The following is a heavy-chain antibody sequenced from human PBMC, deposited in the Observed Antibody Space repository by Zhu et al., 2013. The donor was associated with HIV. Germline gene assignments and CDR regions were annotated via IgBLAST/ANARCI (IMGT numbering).Heavy chain of an antibody. CDR3: AGYWVRGVIISDIHFDY. V-gene: IGHV1-69*01. Sequence: QVQLVQSGAEVKKPGSSVKVSCKASGGTFSSYAISWVRQAPGQGLEWMGGIIPIFGTANYAQKFQGRVTITADESTSTAYMELSSLRSEDTAVYYCAGYWVRGVIISDIHFDYWGQGTLVTVSS. D-gene: IGHD3-10*01. CDR1: GGTFSSYA. J-gene: IGHJ4*02. CDR2: IIPIFGTA.